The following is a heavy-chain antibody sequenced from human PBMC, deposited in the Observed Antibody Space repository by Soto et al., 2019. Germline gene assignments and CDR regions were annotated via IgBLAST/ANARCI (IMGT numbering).Heavy chain of an antibody. J-gene: IGHJ4*02. CDR3: AKGSASARPYYFDY. V-gene: IGHV3-23*01. Sequence: GGSLRLSCGVSGFTFSNYVMSWVRQAPGKGLEWVSAISGNSGSTYYADSVKGRFTISRENSKNTLYLQMNSLRAEDTAVYYCAKGSASARPYYFDYWGRGTLVTVSS. CDR2: ISGNSGST. CDR1: GFTFSNYV. D-gene: IGHD6-6*01.